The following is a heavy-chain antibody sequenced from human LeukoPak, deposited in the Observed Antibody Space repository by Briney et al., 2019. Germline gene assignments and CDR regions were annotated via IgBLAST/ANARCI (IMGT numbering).Heavy chain of an antibody. CDR3: AKDIHPMIVVVITGGYYYGMDV. Sequence: GRSLRLSCAASGFTFDDYAMHWVRQAPGEGLXXVSGISWNSGSIGYADSVKGRFTISRDNAKNSLYLQMNSLRAEDTALYYCAKDIHPMIVVVITGGYYYGMDVWGQGTTVTVSS. CDR2: ISWNSGSI. D-gene: IGHD3-22*01. J-gene: IGHJ6*02. CDR1: GFTFDDYA. V-gene: IGHV3-9*01.